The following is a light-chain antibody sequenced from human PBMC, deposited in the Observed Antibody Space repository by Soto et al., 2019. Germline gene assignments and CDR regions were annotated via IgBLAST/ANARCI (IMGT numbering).Light chain of an antibody. CDR2: ETS. J-gene: IGKJ1*01. CDR1: QSVSAGY. Sequence: EIVLTQSPGPLSLSPGERATLSCRSSQSVSAGYFAWYQQQTGQAPSLIIYETSSRTTGIPDRFSGSGSGTDCTLTISRLEPEDVAVYYCQQYGSSSWTLGQGTKVDIK. V-gene: IGKV3-20*01. CDR3: QQYGSSSWT.